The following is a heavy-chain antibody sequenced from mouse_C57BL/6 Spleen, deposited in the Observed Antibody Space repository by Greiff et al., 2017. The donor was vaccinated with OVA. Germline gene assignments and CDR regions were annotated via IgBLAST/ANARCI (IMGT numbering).Heavy chain of an antibody. D-gene: IGHD2-5*01. CDR1: GYSITSGYY. CDR3: ARVYYSNFDY. V-gene: IGHV3-6*01. CDR2: ISYDGSN. J-gene: IGHJ2*01. Sequence: EVKVEESGPGLVKPSQSLSLTCSVTGYSITSGYYWNWIRQFPGNKLEWMGYISYDGSNNYNPSLKNRISITRDTSKNQFFLKLNSVTTEDTATYYCARVYYSNFDYWGQGTTLTVSS.